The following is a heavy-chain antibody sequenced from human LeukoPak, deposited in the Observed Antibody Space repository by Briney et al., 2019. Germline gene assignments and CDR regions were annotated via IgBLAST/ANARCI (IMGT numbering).Heavy chain of an antibody. D-gene: IGHD6-13*01. CDR2: ISYDGSNK. V-gene: IGHV3-30*03. CDR1: GFTFSSYG. J-gene: IGHJ3*02. CDR3: ASEGIAAAADI. Sequence: GGSLRLSCAASGFTFSSYGMHWVRQAPGKGLEWVAVISYDGSNKYYADSVKGRFTISRDNSKNTLYLQMNSLRAEDTAVYYCASEGIAAAADIWGQGTMVTVSS.